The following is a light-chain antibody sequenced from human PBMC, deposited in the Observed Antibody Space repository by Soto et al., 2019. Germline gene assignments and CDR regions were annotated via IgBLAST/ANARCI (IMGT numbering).Light chain of an antibody. CDR3: QQYGGSPIT. J-gene: IGKJ5*01. V-gene: IGKV3-20*01. CDR2: GAS. CDR1: QSVTTR. Sequence: IVLTQSTCTRSLSPGERVTPSCRATQSVTTRLAWYQPNHGQPPTLLMSGASNRATGVPVRFSGSGAGTDVTLTITRLENADVAPYYCQQYGGSPITFGLGTRLEI.